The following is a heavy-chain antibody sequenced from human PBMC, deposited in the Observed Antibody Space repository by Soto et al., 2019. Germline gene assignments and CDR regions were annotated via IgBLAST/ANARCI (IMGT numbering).Heavy chain of an antibody. CDR3: ARVGYSSIMTLHVGSNAYFDY. D-gene: IGHD6-13*01. CDR2: IYYSGST. Sequence: ASETLSLTCTVSGGSTSSYYWRWIREPPGKGLEWIGYIYYSGSTNYNPSLKSRVTISVDTSKNQFSLKLSSVTAADTAVYYCARVGYSSIMTLHVGSNAYFDYWGQGTLVTVSS. J-gene: IGHJ4*02. CDR1: GGSTSSYY. V-gene: IGHV4-59*01.